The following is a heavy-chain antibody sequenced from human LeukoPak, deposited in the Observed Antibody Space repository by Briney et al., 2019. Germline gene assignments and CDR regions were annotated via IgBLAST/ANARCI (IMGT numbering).Heavy chain of an antibody. CDR1: GASISSGSYY. CDR3: ARDSGIAARLEDY. CDR2: IYTSGST. Sequence: PSQTLSLTCTVSGASISSGSYYWSWIRQPAGKGLEWIGRIYTSGSTNYNPSLKSRVTISVDTSKNQFSLKLSSVTAADTAVYYCARDSGIAARLEDYWGQGTLVTVSS. V-gene: IGHV4-61*02. D-gene: IGHD6-6*01. J-gene: IGHJ4*02.